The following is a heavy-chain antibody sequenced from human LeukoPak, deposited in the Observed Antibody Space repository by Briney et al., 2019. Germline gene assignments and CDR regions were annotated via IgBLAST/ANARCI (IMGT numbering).Heavy chain of an antibody. Sequence: ASVKVSCKASGYTFTSYGISWVRQAPGQGLEWMVWISAYNGNTNYAQKLQGRVTMTTDTSTSTAYMELRSLRSDDTAVYYCARRQTVNSPDAFDIWGQGTMVTVSS. CDR3: ARRQTVNSPDAFDI. CDR1: GYTFTSYG. CDR2: ISAYNGNT. J-gene: IGHJ3*02. V-gene: IGHV1-18*01. D-gene: IGHD4-17*01.